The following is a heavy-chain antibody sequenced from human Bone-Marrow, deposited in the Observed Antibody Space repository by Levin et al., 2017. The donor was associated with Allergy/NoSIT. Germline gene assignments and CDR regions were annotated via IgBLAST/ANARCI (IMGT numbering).Heavy chain of an antibody. CDR3: ARAAAGIVGWFDP. J-gene: IGHJ5*02. CDR2: IYHSGST. D-gene: IGHD6-13*01. V-gene: IGHV4-38-2*01. Sequence: SSETLSLTCAVSGYSISSGYYWGWIRQPPGKGLEWIGSIYHSGSTYYNPSLKSRVTISVDTSKNQFSLKLSSVTAADTAVYYCARAAAGIVGWFDPWGQGTLVTVSS. CDR1: GYSISSGYY.